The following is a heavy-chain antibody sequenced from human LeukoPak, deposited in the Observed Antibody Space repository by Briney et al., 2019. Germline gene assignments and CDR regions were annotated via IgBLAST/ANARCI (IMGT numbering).Heavy chain of an antibody. D-gene: IGHD3-16*02. J-gene: IGHJ6*02. Sequence: SETLSLTCAVYGGSFSGYYWSWIRQPPGKGLEWIGEINHSGSTNYNPSLKSRVTISVDTSKNQFSLKLSSVTAADTAVYYCARSFYYYYGMDVWGQGTTVTVSS. V-gene: IGHV4-34*01. CDR3: ARSFYYYYGMDV. CDR2: INHSGST. CDR1: GGSFSGYY.